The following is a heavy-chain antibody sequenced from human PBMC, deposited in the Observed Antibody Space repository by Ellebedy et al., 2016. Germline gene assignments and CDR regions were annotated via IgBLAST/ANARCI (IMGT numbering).Heavy chain of an antibody. D-gene: IGHD6-6*01. J-gene: IGHJ6*02. Sequence: ASVKVSCKASGYTFTSYGISWVRQAPGQGLEWMGWVSAQNGNTKYAQKFQDRVTMSTDTSTGTAYMDLRSLRSDDTAVYYCAAGSSPRLAAIYHYGMDVWGQGTTVTVSS. CDR1: GYTFTSYG. V-gene: IGHV1-18*04. CDR3: AAGSSPRLAAIYHYGMDV. CDR2: VSAQNGNT.